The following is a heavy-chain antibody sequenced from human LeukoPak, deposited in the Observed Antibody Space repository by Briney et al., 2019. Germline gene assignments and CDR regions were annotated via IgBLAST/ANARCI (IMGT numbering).Heavy chain of an antibody. CDR2: IYPSGST. Sequence: PGGSLRLSCAVFGFTVSDNYMTWIRQPAGKGLEWIGRIYPSGSTNYNPSLKSRVTMSVDTSKNQFSLKLSSVTAADTAVYYCARENSGSYREFDYWGQGTLVTVSS. V-gene: IGHV4-4*07. CDR3: ARENSGSYREFDY. CDR1: GFTVSDNY. J-gene: IGHJ4*02. D-gene: IGHD1-26*01.